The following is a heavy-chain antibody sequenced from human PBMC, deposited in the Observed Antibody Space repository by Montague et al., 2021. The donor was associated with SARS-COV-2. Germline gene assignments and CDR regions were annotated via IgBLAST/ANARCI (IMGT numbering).Heavy chain of an antibody. J-gene: IGHJ3*02. Sequence: LSLTCTVSGGSITRNYSWGWIRQPPGKGLEWFGNIYYSGTTFINPSLESRVTISVDASKNQFSLNLTSVTAADTAVYYCARPLVRGVPKAFDIWGQGALVIVSS. CDR1: GGSITRNYS. V-gene: IGHV4-39*01. CDR2: IYYSGTT. CDR3: ARPLVRGVPKAFDI. D-gene: IGHD3-10*01.